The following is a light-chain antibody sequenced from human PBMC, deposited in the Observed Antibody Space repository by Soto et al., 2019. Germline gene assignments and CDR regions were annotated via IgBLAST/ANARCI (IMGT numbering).Light chain of an antibody. V-gene: IGKV1-5*01. CDR1: QSVTNW. CDR2: DAS. CDR3: QQYTTYPYT. J-gene: IGKJ2*01. Sequence: DIQMTHSPSTLSAYVGDRVTITCRASQSVTNWLAWYQQKPGKAPNLLIYDASRLQSGIPSRFSGSGSGTEFTLTISSLQPDDFATYYCQQYTTYPYTFGQGTKLEIK.